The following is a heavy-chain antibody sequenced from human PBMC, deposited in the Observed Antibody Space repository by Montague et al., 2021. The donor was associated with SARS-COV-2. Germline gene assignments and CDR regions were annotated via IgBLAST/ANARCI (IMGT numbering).Heavy chain of an antibody. Sequence: SLRLSCAASGFSFGTYTMNWVRQAPGKGLEWVSSITSGGSDIYYADSVKGRFTISRDNTKNSLYLQMSSLRAEDTAVYYCASSSWMQLWLRGGYFDYWGQGALVTVSS. D-gene: IGHD5-18*01. CDR1: GFSFGTYT. J-gene: IGHJ4*02. V-gene: IGHV3-21*01. CDR3: ASSSWMQLWLRGGYFDY. CDR2: ITSGGSDI.